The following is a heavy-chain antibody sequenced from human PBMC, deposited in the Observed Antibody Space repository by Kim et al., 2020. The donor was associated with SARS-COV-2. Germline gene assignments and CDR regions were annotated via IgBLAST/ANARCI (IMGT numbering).Heavy chain of an antibody. CDR1: GYTFTSYY. CDR3: ARDWDRSGYDDIPLTGPGG. Sequence: ASVKVSCKASGYTFTSYYMHWVRQAPGQGLEWMGIINPSGGSTSYAQKFQGRVTMTRDTSTSTVYMELSSLRSEDTAVYYCARDWDRSGYDDIPLTGPGGWGQGTLVTVSS. CDR2: INPSGGST. D-gene: IGHD5-12*01. V-gene: IGHV1-46*01. J-gene: IGHJ4*02.